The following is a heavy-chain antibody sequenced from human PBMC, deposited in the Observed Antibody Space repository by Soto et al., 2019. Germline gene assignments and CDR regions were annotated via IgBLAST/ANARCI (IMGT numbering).Heavy chain of an antibody. CDR2: ISYDGSNK. CDR3: ARAGPLWFGELPLGADV. V-gene: IGHV3-30-3*01. Sequence: QVQLVEAGGGVVQPGRSLRLSCAASGFTFSSYAMHWVRQAPGTGLEWVAVISYDGSNKYYADSVKGRFTISRDNSKNPLYLQMNSLRAEDAAVYYCARAGPLWFGELPLGADVWGQGTPVTVSS. CDR1: GFTFSSYA. D-gene: IGHD3-10*01. J-gene: IGHJ6*02.